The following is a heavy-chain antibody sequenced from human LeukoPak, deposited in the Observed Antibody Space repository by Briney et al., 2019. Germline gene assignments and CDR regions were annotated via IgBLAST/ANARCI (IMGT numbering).Heavy chain of an antibody. CDR3: ARDGYEKVL. D-gene: IGHD3-22*01. CDR2: IYYSGST. J-gene: IGHJ4*02. V-gene: IGHV4-59*01. CDR1: GGSISSYY. Sequence: SETLSLTCTVSGGSISSYYWSWIRQPPGKGLEWIGYIYYSGSTNYNPSLKCRVTISVDTSKNQFSLKLSSVTAADTAVYYCARDGYEKVLWGQGTLVTVSS.